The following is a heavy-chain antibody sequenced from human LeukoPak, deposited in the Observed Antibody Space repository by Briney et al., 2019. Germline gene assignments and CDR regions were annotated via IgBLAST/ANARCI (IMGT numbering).Heavy chain of an antibody. D-gene: IGHD2-2*01. Sequence: SETLSLTCTVSGGSFSSYYWSWIRQPPGKGLEWIGYIYYSGSTNYNPSLKSRVTISVDTSKNQFSLKLSSVTAADTAVYYCARLSTSWHNWFDPWGQGTLVTVSS. CDR2: IYYSGST. CDR3: ARLSTSWHNWFDP. CDR1: GGSFSSYY. V-gene: IGHV4-59*01. J-gene: IGHJ5*02.